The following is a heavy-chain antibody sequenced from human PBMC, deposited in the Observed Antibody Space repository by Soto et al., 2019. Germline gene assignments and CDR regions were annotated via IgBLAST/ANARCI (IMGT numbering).Heavy chain of an antibody. V-gene: IGHV4-31*03. J-gene: IGHJ4*02. CDR1: GGSISSGGYY. CDR3: ARSPKAHYGGNSGYYFHF. CDR2: IYYSGST. D-gene: IGHD4-17*01. Sequence: QVQLQESGPGLVKPSQTLSLTCTVSGGSISSGGYYWSWIRQHPGKGLEWIGYIYYSGSTYYNPSLKRRVTISVDTSKNQFSLKLSSVTAADTAVYYCARSPKAHYGGNSGYYFHFWGQGTLVTVSS.